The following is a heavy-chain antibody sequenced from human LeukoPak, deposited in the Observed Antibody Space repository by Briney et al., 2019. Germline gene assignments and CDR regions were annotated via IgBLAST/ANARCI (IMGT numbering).Heavy chain of an antibody. CDR1: GYTFTGYY. D-gene: IGHD2-2*01. J-gene: IGHJ6*03. CDR2: INPNSGDT. V-gene: IGHV1-2*02. CDR3: AREGYCSSTSCPIYYMDV. Sequence: ASVKVSCKASGYTFTGYYMHWVRQAPGQGLEWMGWINPNSGDTNYAQKFQGRVTMTRDTSINTAYMELSRLRSDDTALYYCAREGYCSSTSCPIYYMDVWGKGTTVTVSS.